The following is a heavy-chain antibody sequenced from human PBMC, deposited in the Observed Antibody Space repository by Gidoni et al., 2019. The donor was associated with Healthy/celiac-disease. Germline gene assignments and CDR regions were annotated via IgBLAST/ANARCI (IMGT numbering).Heavy chain of an antibody. CDR3: ARETVDCGGDCYLDY. Sequence: QVQLVQSGAEAKKPGSSVKVSCKASGGTFSSYAISWVRPAPGQGLEWMGGITTILGTANYAQKFQGRVTITADESTSTAYMELSSLRSEDTAVYYCARETVDCGGDCYLDYWGQGTLVTVSS. D-gene: IGHD2-21*02. CDR1: GGTFSSYA. CDR2: ITTILGTA. J-gene: IGHJ4*02. V-gene: IGHV1-69*01.